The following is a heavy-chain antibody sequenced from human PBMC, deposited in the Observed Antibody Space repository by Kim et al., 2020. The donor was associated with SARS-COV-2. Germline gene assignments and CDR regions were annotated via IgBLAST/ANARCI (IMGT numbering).Heavy chain of an antibody. CDR1: GFTVSSNY. J-gene: IGHJ4*02. CDR3: ARDGYGSPYYFDY. D-gene: IGHD5-18*01. Sequence: GGSLRLSCASSGFTVSSNYMSWVRPAPGKGLEWVSVIYSGGSTYYADSVKGRFTISRDNSKNTLYLQMNSLRAEDTAVYYCARDGYGSPYYFDYWGQGTLVTVSS. CDR2: IYSGGST. V-gene: IGHV3-53*01.